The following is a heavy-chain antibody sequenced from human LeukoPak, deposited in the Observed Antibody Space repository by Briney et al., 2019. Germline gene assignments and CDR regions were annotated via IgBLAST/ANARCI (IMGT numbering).Heavy chain of an antibody. Sequence: GSLRLSCAASGFTFYSYAMSWVRQPPGKGLEWIGEINHSGSTNYNPSLKSRVTISVDTSKNQFSLKLSSVTAADTAVYYCARIGYCTNGVCFDYWGQGTLVTVSS. CDR1: GFTFYSYA. D-gene: IGHD2-8*01. CDR3: ARIGYCTNGVCFDY. J-gene: IGHJ4*02. CDR2: INHSGST. V-gene: IGHV4-34*01.